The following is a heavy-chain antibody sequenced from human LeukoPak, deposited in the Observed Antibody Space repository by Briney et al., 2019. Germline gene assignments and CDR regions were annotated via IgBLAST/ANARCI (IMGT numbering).Heavy chain of an antibody. Sequence: GASVKVSCKASGYTFTGYYMHWVRQAPGQGLEWMGWINPNSGGTNYAQKFQGRVTMTRDTSISTAYMELSRLRSDDTAVYYCASLGATTLSYFGMDVWGQGTTVTVSS. CDR3: ASLGATTLSYFGMDV. V-gene: IGHV1-2*02. CDR1: GYTFTGYY. D-gene: IGHD1-26*01. J-gene: IGHJ6*02. CDR2: INPNSGGT.